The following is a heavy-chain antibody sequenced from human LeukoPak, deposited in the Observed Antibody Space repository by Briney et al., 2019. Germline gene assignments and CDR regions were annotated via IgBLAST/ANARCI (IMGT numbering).Heavy chain of an antibody. J-gene: IGHJ4*02. CDR1: GFTFSSYA. D-gene: IGHD6-19*01. CDR2: MSHDGSNK. Sequence: GRSLRLSCAASGFTFSSYALHWVRQAPGKGLEWVAVMSHDGSNKYYGDSVKGRFTISRDNSKNTLYLQMNSLRAEDTAVYYCAKLDSSGWSRAFDYWGQGTLVTVSS. V-gene: IGHV3-30*18. CDR3: AKLDSSGWSRAFDY.